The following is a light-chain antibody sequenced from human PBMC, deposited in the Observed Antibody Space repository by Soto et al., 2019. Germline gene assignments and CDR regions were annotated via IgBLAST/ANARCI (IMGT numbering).Light chain of an antibody. Sequence: DIQMTQSSSSVSASVGDRVTITCRASQGISNWLAWYQQKPGKAPKLLIYAASSLQSGVPSRFSGSGFGTDFTLTISSLQPEDFATYYCQQANSFPLTFGGGTKVELK. CDR1: QGISNW. J-gene: IGKJ4*01. CDR2: AAS. CDR3: QQANSFPLT. V-gene: IGKV1-12*01.